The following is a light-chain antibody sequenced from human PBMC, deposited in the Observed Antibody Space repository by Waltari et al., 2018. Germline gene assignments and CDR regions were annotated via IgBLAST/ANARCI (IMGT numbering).Light chain of an antibody. Sequence: EIVMTQSPVTLSVSPGERATLSCRDSQSVSSNLAWYQQRPGQAPRLLIYGASTRATGVHARLSGSGSGTEFTLTISSLQSEDFAVYHCLQYNHWPPWTFGQGTKVEIK. J-gene: IGKJ1*01. V-gene: IGKV3-15*01. CDR1: QSVSSN. CDR2: GAS. CDR3: LQYNHWPPWT.